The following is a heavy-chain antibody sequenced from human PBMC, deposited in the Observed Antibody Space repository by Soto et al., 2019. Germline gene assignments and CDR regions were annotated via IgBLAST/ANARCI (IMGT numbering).Heavy chain of an antibody. V-gene: IGHV4-59*01. Sequence: SETLSLTCTVSGGSISSYYWSWIRQPPGKGLEWIGYIYYSGSTNYNPSLKSRVTISVDTSKNQFSLKLSSVTAADTAVYYCARIVGATDGWFDPWGQGTLVTVSS. CDR3: ARIVGATDGWFDP. D-gene: IGHD1-26*01. CDR2: IYYSGST. J-gene: IGHJ5*02. CDR1: GGSISSYY.